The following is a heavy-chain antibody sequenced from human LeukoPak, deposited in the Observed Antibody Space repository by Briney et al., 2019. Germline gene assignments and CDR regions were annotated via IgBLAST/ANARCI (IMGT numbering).Heavy chain of an antibody. Sequence: SETLSLTCPVYGVSISSYYWSWIRQTPGKGLEWIGFVDYSGSANYNPSLKSRVTISVDTSKTQFSLKLSSVTAADTAVYYCARHRRNYGMDVWGQGTTVTVSS. V-gene: IGHV4-59*01. CDR3: ARHRRNYGMDV. CDR2: VDYSGSA. J-gene: IGHJ6*02. CDR1: GVSISSYY.